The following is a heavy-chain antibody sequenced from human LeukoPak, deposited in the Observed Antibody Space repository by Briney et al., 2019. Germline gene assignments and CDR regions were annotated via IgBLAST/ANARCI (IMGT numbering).Heavy chain of an antibody. D-gene: IGHD3-22*01. CDR3: ARVYEYYYDSSGAPFDY. CDR1: GFTVSSNY. V-gene: IGHV3-53*05. CDR2: IYSGGST. Sequence: PGGSLRLSCAASGFTVSSNYMSWVRRAPGKGLEWVSLIYSGGSTYYADSVKGRFTISRDNSKNTLYLQMNSLRAEDTAVYYCARVYEYYYDSSGAPFDYWGQGTLVTVSS. J-gene: IGHJ4*02.